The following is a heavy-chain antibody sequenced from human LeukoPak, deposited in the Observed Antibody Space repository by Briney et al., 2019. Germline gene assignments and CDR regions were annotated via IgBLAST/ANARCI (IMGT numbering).Heavy chain of an antibody. V-gene: IGHV3-30*02. CDR1: GFTFSRHG. CDR3: AKDKAFLAGYFDY. J-gene: IGHJ4*02. Sequence: GGSPRLSCAASGFTFSRHGMHWVRQAPGKGLEWVAFIRYDASDKYYADSVKGRFTISRDNSKNTLYLQMNSLRPEDTAVYYCAKDKAFLAGYFDYWGQGNLVTVSS. CDR2: IRYDASDK.